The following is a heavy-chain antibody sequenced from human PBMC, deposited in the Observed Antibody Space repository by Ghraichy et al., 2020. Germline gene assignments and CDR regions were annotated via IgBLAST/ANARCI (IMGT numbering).Heavy chain of an antibody. CDR3: ARSYSNPYKLNYYYGMDV. CDR2: IWYDGSNK. Sequence: GGSLRLSCAASGFTFSSYGMHWVRQAPGKGLEWVAVIWYDGSNKYYADSVKGRFTISRDNSKNTLYLQMNSLRAEDTAVYYCARSYSNPYKLNYYYGMDVWGQGTTVTVSS. V-gene: IGHV3-33*01. J-gene: IGHJ6*02. CDR1: GFTFSSYG. D-gene: IGHD4-11*01.